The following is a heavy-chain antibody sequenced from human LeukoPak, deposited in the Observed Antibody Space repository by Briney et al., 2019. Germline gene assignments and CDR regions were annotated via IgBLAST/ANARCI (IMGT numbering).Heavy chain of an antibody. V-gene: IGHV4-4*07. J-gene: IGHJ6*02. D-gene: IGHD3-10*01. CDR1: GGSISSYY. CDR2: IYTSGST. Sequence: SETLSLTCTVSGGSISSYYWSWIRQPAGKGLEWIGRIYTSGSTNYNPSLKSRVTMSVDTSKNRFSLKLSSVTAADTAVYYCARERPFYYYGSGYYYGMDVWGQGTTVTVSS. CDR3: ARERPFYYYGSGYYYGMDV.